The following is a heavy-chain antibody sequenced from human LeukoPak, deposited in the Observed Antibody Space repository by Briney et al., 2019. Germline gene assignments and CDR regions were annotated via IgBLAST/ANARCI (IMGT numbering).Heavy chain of an antibody. CDR2: INSDGSIT. CDR3: VRERGAAHSFYWFDP. Sequence: HPGGSLRLSCAASGFTFSSYWMHWVRQAPGKGLVWVSRINSDGSITNYADSVEGRFTISRDNAKNTLYLQMNSLRAEDTAVYYCVRERGAAHSFYWFDPWGQGTVVSVSS. V-gene: IGHV3-74*01. CDR1: GFTFSSYW. J-gene: IGHJ5*02. D-gene: IGHD2/OR15-2a*01.